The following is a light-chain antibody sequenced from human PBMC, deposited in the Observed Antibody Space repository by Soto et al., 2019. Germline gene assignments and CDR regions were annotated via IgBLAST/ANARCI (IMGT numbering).Light chain of an antibody. V-gene: IGKV3-15*01. CDR2: RAS. J-gene: IGKJ1*01. CDR3: QQYNNGPPAT. Sequence: EIGMTQSPATLSVSPGERATLSCRASQSVSSKLAWYQQKPGQAPRLLIYRASTRATDIPARFSGSGSGTEFTLNISSLQSEACAVYYCQQYNNGPPATFGQGTVVEIK. CDR1: QSVSSK.